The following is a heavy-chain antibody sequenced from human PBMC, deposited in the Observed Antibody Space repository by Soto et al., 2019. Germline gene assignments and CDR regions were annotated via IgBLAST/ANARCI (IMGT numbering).Heavy chain of an antibody. CDR1: GYSISSGYY. CDR2: IYHSGST. Sequence: SETLSLTCAVSGYSISSGYYWGWIRQPPGKGLEWIGSIYHSGSTYYNPSLKSRVTISVDTSKNQFSLKLSSVTAADTAVYYCVRQDSSPPDAFDIWGQGTMVTVSS. D-gene: IGHD6-13*01. V-gene: IGHV4-38-2*01. CDR3: VRQDSSPPDAFDI. J-gene: IGHJ3*02.